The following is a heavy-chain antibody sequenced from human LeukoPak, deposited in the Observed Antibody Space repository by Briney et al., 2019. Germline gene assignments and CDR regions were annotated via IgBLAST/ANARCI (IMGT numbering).Heavy chain of an antibody. CDR3: ARDIGEKYSGSYRDV. V-gene: IGHV3-21*01. D-gene: IGHD1-26*01. J-gene: IGHJ6*04. Sequence: GGSLRLSWAASGFTFSSYSMNWVRQAPGKGLEWVSSISSSSSYIYYADSVKGRFTISRDNAKNSLYLQMNSLRAEDTAVYYCARDIGEKYSGSYRDVWGKGTTVTVSS. CDR2: ISSSSSYI. CDR1: GFTFSSYS.